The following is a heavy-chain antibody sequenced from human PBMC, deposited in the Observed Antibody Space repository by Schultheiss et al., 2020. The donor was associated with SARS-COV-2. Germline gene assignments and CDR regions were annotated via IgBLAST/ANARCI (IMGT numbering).Heavy chain of an antibody. CDR2: ISAYNGNT. D-gene: IGHD6-6*01. CDR3: ARHLVEYSSSSGPDY. V-gene: IGHV1-2*02. CDR1: GYTFTGYY. J-gene: IGHJ4*02. Sequence: ASVKVSCKASGYTFTGYYMHWVRQAPGQGLEWMGWISAYNGNTNYAQKLQGRVTMTRNTSISTAYMELSSLRSEDTAVYYCARHLVEYSSSSGPDYWGQGTLVTVSS.